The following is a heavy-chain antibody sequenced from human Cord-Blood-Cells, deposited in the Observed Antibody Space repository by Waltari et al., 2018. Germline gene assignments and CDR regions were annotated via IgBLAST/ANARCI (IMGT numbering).Heavy chain of an antibody. CDR1: GGSISSSSYY. CDR2: IYYSGST. V-gene: IGHV4-39*01. CDR3: ARGGGDIVVVPAANSYNWFDP. J-gene: IGHJ5*02. Sequence: QLQLQESGPGLVKPSETLSLTCTVSGGSISSSSYYWGWIRQPPGKGLEWIGSIYYSGSTYYNRALKSRVTISVNTAKNQVALELSSVTAADTAVYYCARGGGDIVVVPAANSYNWFDPWGQGTLVTVSS. D-gene: IGHD2-2*01.